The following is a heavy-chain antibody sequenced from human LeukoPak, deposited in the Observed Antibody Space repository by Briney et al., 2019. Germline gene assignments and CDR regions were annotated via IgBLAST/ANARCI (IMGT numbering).Heavy chain of an antibody. Sequence: ASMKVSCKASGYTFTGSYMHWVRQAPGQGLEWMGWINPNSGGTNYAQKFQGRVTMTRDTSIRTAYMELSRLRSDDTAVYYCARSPHILTGENFDYWGQGTLVTVSS. CDR2: INPNSGGT. CDR1: GYTFTGSY. CDR3: ARSPHILTGENFDY. D-gene: IGHD3-9*01. V-gene: IGHV1-2*02. J-gene: IGHJ4*02.